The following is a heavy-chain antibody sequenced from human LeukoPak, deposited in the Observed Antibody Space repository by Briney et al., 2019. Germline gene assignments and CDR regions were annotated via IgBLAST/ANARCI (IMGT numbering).Heavy chain of an antibody. D-gene: IGHD4-17*01. CDR2: ISSGGGST. J-gene: IGHJ3*02. Sequence: GGALRLSCAASGFTFSSYGMSWVRQAPGKALEWVSGISSGGGSTHYADSVKGRFTISRDNAKNSLYLQMNSLRAEDTAVYYCARATENDYGDYGAFDIWGQGTMVTVSS. V-gene: IGHV3-23*01. CDR1: GFTFSSYG. CDR3: ARATENDYGDYGAFDI.